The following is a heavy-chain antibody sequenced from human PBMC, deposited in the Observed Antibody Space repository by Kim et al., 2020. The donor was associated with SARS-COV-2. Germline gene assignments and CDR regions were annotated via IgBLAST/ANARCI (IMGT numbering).Heavy chain of an antibody. J-gene: IGHJ3*02. D-gene: IGHD3-10*01. Sequence: SETLSLTCTVSGGSISSADDYWSWIRQPPGKGLEWIGYIFYSGITYYNPSLKSRVTISVDTSKSQFSLKLNSVTAADTGVYYCASESFGSGKYAFDIWGQGTMVTVSS. CDR3: ASESFGSGKYAFDI. CDR2: IFYSGIT. V-gene: IGHV4-30-4*01. CDR1: GGSISSADDY.